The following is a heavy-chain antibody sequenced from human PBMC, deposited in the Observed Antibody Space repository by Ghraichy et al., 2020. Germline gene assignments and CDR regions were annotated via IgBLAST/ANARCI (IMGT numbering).Heavy chain of an antibody. V-gene: IGHV3-30*18. J-gene: IGHJ4*02. CDR3: AKGEDGSPDC. CDR2: ISSDEKTK. CDR1: GFTFSRYG. Sequence: AGSLRLSCAASGFTFSRYGIHWVRQAPGKGLEWVALISSDEKTKYYADSVKGRFTISRDNSENTLFLQMNRLTSEDSGIYYCAKGEDGSPDCWGQGTLVMVSS. D-gene: IGHD1-26*01.